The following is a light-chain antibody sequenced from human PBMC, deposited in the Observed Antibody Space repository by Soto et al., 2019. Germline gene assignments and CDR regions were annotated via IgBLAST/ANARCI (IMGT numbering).Light chain of an antibody. V-gene: IGKV3-15*01. CDR3: QEYDNWPPEGT. CDR2: GAS. CDR1: QSVSIN. J-gene: IGKJ1*01. Sequence: TVLTQSPGTPSVSPGERASLSCRASQSVSINLAWYQQKPGQAPRLLIYGASTRATGIPARFSGSGSGTEFTLSINSLQSEDSAVYYCQEYDNWPPEGTFGKGNKV.